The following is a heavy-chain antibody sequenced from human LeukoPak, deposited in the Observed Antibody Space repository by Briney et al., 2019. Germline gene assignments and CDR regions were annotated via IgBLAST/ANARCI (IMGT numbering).Heavy chain of an antibody. J-gene: IGHJ5*02. V-gene: IGHV1-2*02. CDR3: ARARGDIVVVSAAIWFDP. D-gene: IGHD2-2*01. CDR1: GYTFTCYY. Sequence: ASVKVSCKASGYTFTCYYMHWVRQAPGQGLEWMGWIKPNNGGTNYAQKFQGRVTMTRDTSISTAYMELSRLRSDDTAVYYCARARGDIVVVSAAIWFDPWGQGTLVTVSS. CDR2: IKPNNGGT.